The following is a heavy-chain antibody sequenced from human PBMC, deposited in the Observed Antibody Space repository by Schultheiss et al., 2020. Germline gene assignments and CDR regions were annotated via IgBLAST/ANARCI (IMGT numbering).Heavy chain of an antibody. Sequence: ASVKVSCKASGYTFTSYGISWVRQAPGQGLEWMGWISAYNGNTNYAQKLQGRVTMTTDTSTSTAYMELRSLRSDDTAVYYCARVEAGSGWYWHPAVGFDPWGQGTLVTVSS. CDR1: GYTFTSYG. D-gene: IGHD6-19*01. J-gene: IGHJ5*02. CDR3: ARVEAGSGWYWHPAVGFDP. CDR2: ISAYNGNT. V-gene: IGHV1-18*01.